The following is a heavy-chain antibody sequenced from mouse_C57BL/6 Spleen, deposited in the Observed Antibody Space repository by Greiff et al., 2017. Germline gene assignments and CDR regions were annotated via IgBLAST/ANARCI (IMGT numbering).Heavy chain of an antibody. Sequence: QVQLQQSGAELVRPGTSVKVSCKASGYAFTNYLIEWVKQRPGQGLEWIGVINPGSGGTNYNEKFKGKATMTADKSSSTAYMQRSSLTSEDSAVYFCAREGYDYDDDYAMDYWGRGTSVTVAS. CDR1: GYAFTNYL. CDR2: INPGSGGT. D-gene: IGHD2-4*01. V-gene: IGHV1-54*01. CDR3: AREGYDYDDDYAMDY. J-gene: IGHJ4*01.